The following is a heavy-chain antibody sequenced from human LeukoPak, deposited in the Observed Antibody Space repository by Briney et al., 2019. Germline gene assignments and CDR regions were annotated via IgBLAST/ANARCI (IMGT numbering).Heavy chain of an antibody. CDR2: IYHSGST. CDR3: ARRDYDYVWGSYRAFDI. J-gene: IGHJ3*02. D-gene: IGHD3-16*02. Sequence: SETLSLTCAVSGYSISSGYYWGWIRQPPGKGLEWIGSIYHSGSTYYNPSLKSRVTISVDTSKNQFSPKLSSVTAADTAVYYCARRDYDYVWGSYRAFDIWGQGTMVTVSS. CDR1: GYSISSGYY. V-gene: IGHV4-38-2*01.